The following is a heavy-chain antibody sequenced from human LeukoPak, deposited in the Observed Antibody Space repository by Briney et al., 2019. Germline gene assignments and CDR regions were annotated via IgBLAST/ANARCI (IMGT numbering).Heavy chain of an antibody. CDR1: GYSFTTYW. J-gene: IGHJ6*03. V-gene: IGHV5-51*01. CDR3: ARRVRGGLSPYYMDA. CDR2: IYPGDSET. Sequence: GDSLKISCKGSGYSFTTYWIGWVRQMPGKGLEWMGIIYPGDSETRYSPSFQGRVTISADKSISTAYLQWNSLKASDTAMYYCARRVRGGLSPYYMDAWGKGTTVTVSS. D-gene: IGHD2-15*01.